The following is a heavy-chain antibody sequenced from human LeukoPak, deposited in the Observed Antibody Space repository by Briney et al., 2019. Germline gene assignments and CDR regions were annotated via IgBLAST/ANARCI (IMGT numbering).Heavy chain of an antibody. CDR1: GGSISSYY. D-gene: IGHD5-24*01. Sequence: PSETLSLTCTVSGGSISSYYWSWIRQPPGKGLEWIGYIYYSGSTNYNPSLKSRVTISVDTSKNQFSLKLSSVTAADTAVYYCAREATPPFFDYWGQGTLVTVSS. CDR2: IYYSGST. CDR3: AREATPPFFDY. V-gene: IGHV4-59*01. J-gene: IGHJ4*02.